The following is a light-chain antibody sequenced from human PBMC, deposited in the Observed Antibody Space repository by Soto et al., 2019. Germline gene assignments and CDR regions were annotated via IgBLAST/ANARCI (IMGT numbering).Light chain of an antibody. Sequence: EIVLTQSPATLSLSPGERASLSCRASQSVRSYLTWYQQKPGQAPRLLIYGASTRATGIPARFSGSGSGTEFTLTISSLQSEDFAVYYCHQYNNWPPNTFGQGTKVDI. CDR2: GAS. J-gene: IGKJ1*01. CDR3: HQYNNWPPNT. V-gene: IGKV3-15*01. CDR1: QSVRSY.